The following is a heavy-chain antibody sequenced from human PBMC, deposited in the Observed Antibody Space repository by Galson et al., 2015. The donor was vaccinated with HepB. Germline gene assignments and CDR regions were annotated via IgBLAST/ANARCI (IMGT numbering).Heavy chain of an antibody. V-gene: IGHV3-30*18. D-gene: IGHD3-3*01. CDR3: AKGLGRFLEVGWFDP. CDR1: GFTFSSYG. CDR2: ISDDGSNK. J-gene: IGHJ5*02. Sequence: SLRLSCAASGFTFSSYGMHWVRQAPGKGLEWVAVISDDGSNKYYADSVKGRFTISRGNSKNTQYLQMNSMRAEDTAVYYCAKGLGRFLEVGWFDPWGQGTLVTVSS.